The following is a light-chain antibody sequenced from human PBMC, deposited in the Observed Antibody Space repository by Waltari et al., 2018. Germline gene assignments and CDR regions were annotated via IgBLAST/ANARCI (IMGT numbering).Light chain of an antibody. V-gene: IGLV2-23*02. J-gene: IGLJ1*01. Sequence: QSALTQPASVSGSPGQSITISCTGTSSDVGSYNLVSWYQQHPGKAPKLMIYEVSKRPPGVSNRFSGSKSGNTASLTSSGLQAEDEADYYCCSYAGSSTEVFGTGTKVTVL. CDR1: SSDVGSYNL. CDR3: CSYAGSSTEV. CDR2: EVS.